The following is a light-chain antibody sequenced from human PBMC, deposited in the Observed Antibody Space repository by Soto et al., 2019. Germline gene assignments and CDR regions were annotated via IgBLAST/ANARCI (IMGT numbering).Light chain of an antibody. V-gene: IGLV2-14*01. Sequence: QSALTQPASVSWSPGQSITISCPGTSSDVGGYNYVSWYQQHPGKAPKLMIYEVSNRPSRVSNRFSGSNSGNTASLTISGLQAEDEADYYCSSYTSSSTLVFVGGTKLTVL. CDR3: SSYTSSSTLV. J-gene: IGLJ2*01. CDR1: SSDVGGYNY. CDR2: EVS.